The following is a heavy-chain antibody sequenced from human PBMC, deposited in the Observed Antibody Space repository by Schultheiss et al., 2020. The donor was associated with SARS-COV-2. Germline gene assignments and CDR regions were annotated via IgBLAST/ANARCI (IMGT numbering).Heavy chain of an antibody. Sequence: ASVKVSCKASGYTFTDYYVHWVRQAPGQGLEWMGWVNPNSGGTNYAQKLQGWVTMTRDTSISTAYMELSRLRSDDTAVYYCASTGTTFLGISVYYYGMDVWGQGTTVTVSS. J-gene: IGHJ6*02. D-gene: IGHD1-7*01. CDR3: ASTGTTFLGISVYYYGMDV. V-gene: IGHV1-2*04. CDR1: GYTFTDYY. CDR2: VNPNSGGT.